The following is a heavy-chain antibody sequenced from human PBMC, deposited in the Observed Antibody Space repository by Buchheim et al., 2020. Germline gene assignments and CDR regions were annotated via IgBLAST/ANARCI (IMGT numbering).Heavy chain of an antibody. CDR1: GFNFSDHY. D-gene: IGHD3-22*01. V-gene: IGHV3-72*01. Sequence: EVQLVESGGGLVQPGGSLRLSCAASGFNFSDHYMDWVRQVPGKGLEWVGRTGNKANYYSTQYAASVKGRFTISRDDSMNSVFLQMNSLKSEDTGVYYRARGYYDSSGAQGMEYWGQGAL. CDR2: TGNKANYYST. J-gene: IGHJ4*02. CDR3: ARGYYDSSGAQGMEY.